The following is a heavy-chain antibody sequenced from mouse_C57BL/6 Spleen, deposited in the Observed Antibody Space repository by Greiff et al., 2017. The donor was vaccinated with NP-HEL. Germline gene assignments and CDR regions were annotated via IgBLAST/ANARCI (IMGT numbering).Heavy chain of an antibody. CDR2: ILPGSGST. J-gene: IGHJ3*01. Sequence: QVQLQQSGAELMKPGASVKLSCKATGYTFTGYWIEWVKQRPGHGLEWIGEILPGSGSTNYNEKFKGKATFTADTSSNTAYMQLSSLTTEDSAIYYCARGHDGYYWFAYWGQGTLVTVSA. CDR1: GYTFTGYW. D-gene: IGHD2-3*01. V-gene: IGHV1-9*01. CDR3: ARGHDGYYWFAY.